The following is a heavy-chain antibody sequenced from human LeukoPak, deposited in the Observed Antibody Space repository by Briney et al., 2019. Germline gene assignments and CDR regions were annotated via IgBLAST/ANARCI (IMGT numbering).Heavy chain of an antibody. J-gene: IGHJ4*02. CDR3: ARSPYSSSHGDY. D-gene: IGHD6-13*01. V-gene: IGHV4-34*01. CDR1: GGSFSGYY. CDR2: INHSGST. Sequence: SETLSLTCAVYGGSFSGYYWSWIRQPPGKGLEWIGEINHSGSTNYNPSLKSRVTISVDTSKNQFSLKLSSVTAADTAVYYCARSPYSSSHGDYWGQGTLVTVSS.